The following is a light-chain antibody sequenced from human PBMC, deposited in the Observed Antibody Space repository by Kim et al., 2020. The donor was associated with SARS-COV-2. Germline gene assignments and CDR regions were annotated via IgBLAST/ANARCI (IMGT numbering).Light chain of an antibody. CDR1: QGISSN. J-gene: IGKJ1*01. CDR2: DPS. V-gene: IGKV1-27*01. CDR3: QKCNGPPWT. Sequence: DIQMTQSPSSLSASVGDRVTITCRASQGISSNVAWYQQKPGKVPKLLMYDPSVLQSGVPSRFSGSGSGTDFTLTISSLQPEDVATYYCQKCNGPPWTFGQGTKVDIK.